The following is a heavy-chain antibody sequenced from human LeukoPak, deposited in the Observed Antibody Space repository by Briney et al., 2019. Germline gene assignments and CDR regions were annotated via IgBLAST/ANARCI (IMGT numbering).Heavy chain of an antibody. D-gene: IGHD3-10*01. J-gene: IGHJ4*02. Sequence: SETLSLTCTVSGGSISSSSYYWGWIRQPPGKGLEWIGSIYYSGSTYYNPSLKSRVTISVDTSKNQFSLKLSSVTAADTAVYYCARRAGYGFGEFPFDYWGQGTLVTVSS. V-gene: IGHV4-39*01. CDR2: IYYSGST. CDR3: ARRAGYGFGEFPFDY. CDR1: GGSISSSSYY.